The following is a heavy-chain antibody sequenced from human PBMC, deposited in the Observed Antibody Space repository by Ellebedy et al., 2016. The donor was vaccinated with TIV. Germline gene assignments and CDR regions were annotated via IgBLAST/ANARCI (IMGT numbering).Heavy chain of an antibody. Sequence: SVKVSRXASGSTFSSYAISWVRQAPGQGLEWMGGIIPIFGTANYAQKFQGRVTITADKSTSTAYMELSSLRSEDTAVYYCARRITIFGVADYYYYGMDVWGQGTTVTVSS. V-gene: IGHV1-69*06. J-gene: IGHJ6*02. CDR3: ARRITIFGVADYYYYGMDV. CDR1: GSTFSSYA. CDR2: IIPIFGTA. D-gene: IGHD3-3*01.